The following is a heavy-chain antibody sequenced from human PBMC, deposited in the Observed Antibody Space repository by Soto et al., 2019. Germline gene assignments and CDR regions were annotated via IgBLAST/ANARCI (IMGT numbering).Heavy chain of an antibody. CDR3: ARDRDDYGSGNYYNRIDF. CDR1: GGIFSTYA. V-gene: IGHV1-69*01. Sequence: QVQLVQSGAEVKKPGSSVKVSCKASGGIFSTYAISWLRQAPGQGLEWMGGIIPIFGPPNYAQRFQGRVTITADESTSTAYRELSRLRSEDTAVYYCARDRDDYGSGNYYNRIDFWGQGTLVTVSS. D-gene: IGHD3-10*01. CDR2: IIPIFGPP. J-gene: IGHJ4*02.